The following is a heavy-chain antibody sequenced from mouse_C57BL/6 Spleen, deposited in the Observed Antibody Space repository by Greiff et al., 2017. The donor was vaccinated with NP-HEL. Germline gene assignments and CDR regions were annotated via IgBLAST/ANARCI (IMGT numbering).Heavy chain of an antibody. CDR1: GYSITSGYY. CDR2: ISYDGSN. V-gene: IGHV3-6*01. Sequence: EVKLQESGPGLVKPSQSLSLTCSVTGYSITSGYYWNWIRQFPGNKLEWMGYISYDGSNNYNPSLKNRISITRDTSKNQFFLKLNSVTTEDTATYYCARDNPFDYWGQGTTLTVSS. CDR3: ARDNPFDY. J-gene: IGHJ2*01.